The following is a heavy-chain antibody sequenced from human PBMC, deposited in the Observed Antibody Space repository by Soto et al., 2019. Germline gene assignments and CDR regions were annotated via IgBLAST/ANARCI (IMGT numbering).Heavy chain of an antibody. CDR3: FSSEYQLRYYGVDV. Sequence: QLQLQESGPGLVKPSETLSLTCTVSGGSISSSYHSWAWIRQAPGKGLEWIGSLYYSGRTYYNSSLKSRVTLSVATSKNQFFLRLTSVTAADTSLYYCFSSEYQLRYYGVDVWGQGTTVTVSS. J-gene: IGHJ6*02. D-gene: IGHD2-2*01. CDR1: GGSISSSYHS. V-gene: IGHV4-39*01. CDR2: LYYSGRT.